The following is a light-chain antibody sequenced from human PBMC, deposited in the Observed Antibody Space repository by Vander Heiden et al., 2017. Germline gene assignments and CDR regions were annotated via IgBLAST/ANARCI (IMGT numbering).Light chain of an antibody. V-gene: IGKV4-1*01. Sequence: DIVMTHSPDSLAVSLGGTATINCKSSQSVLYTANNKNYLAWYQQKPRQPPKLLIYWASTRESGVPDRFSGSGSGTDFTLTISSLQAEDVAVYYCQQYYTTPLLTFGGGTKVEIK. CDR3: QQYYTTPLLT. CDR1: QSVLYTANNKNY. CDR2: WAS. J-gene: IGKJ4*01.